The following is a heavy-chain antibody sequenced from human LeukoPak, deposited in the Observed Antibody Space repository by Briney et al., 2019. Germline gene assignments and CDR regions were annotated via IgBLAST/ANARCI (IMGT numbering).Heavy chain of an antibody. V-gene: IGHV1-18*01. J-gene: IGHJ5*02. CDR1: GGTFSSYA. CDR2: ISAYNGNT. CDR3: ARVFCSSSHEMVCGFDP. D-gene: IGHD6-13*01. Sequence: GASVKVSCKASGGTFSSYAISWVRQAPGQGLEWMGWISAYNGNTNYAQKLQGRVTMTTDTSTSTAYMELRSLRSDDTAAYYCARVFCSSSHEMVCGFDPWGQGTLVTVSS.